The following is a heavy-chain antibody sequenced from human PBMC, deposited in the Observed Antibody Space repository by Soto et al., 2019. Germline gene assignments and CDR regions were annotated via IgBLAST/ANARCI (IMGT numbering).Heavy chain of an antibody. Sequence: QVQLVESGGGVVQPGRSLRLSCAASGFTFSSYGMHWVRQAPGKGLEWVAVISYDGSNKYYADSVKGRFTISRDNSKNTLYLQMIRLRADDTAVYYCAKDLVSYSSSPLEPWGQGTLVTVSS. D-gene: IGHD6-13*01. V-gene: IGHV3-30*18. CDR2: ISYDGSNK. CDR3: AKDLVSYSSSPLEP. J-gene: IGHJ5*02. CDR1: GFTFSSYG.